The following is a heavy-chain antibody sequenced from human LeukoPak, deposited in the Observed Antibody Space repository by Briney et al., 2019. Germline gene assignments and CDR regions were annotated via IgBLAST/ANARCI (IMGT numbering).Heavy chain of an antibody. CDR2: ISAYNGNT. Sequence: ASVKVSCKASGYIFTSYGISWVRQAPGQGLEWMGWISAYNGNTNYAQKLQGRVTMTTDTSTSTAYMELRSLRSDDTAVYHCARDLPHYYDSSGYYLLGDYWGQGTLVTVSS. CDR3: ARDLPHYYDSSGYYLLGDY. D-gene: IGHD3-22*01. V-gene: IGHV1-18*01. J-gene: IGHJ4*02. CDR1: GYIFTSYG.